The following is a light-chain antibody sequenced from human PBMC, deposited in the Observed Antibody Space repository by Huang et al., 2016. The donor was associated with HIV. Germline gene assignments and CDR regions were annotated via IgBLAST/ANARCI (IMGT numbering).Light chain of an antibody. CDR1: QNVRSH. CDR2: AAS. Sequence: EIVLTQSPATLSLSPGERATLSCRASQNVRSHLAWYQQKPGQAPRLLIYAASDRATGIPPRFSGSGSGTEFTLTISSLEPEDSGVYYCQQRSNWPPEISFGGGTKVEIK. CDR3: QQRSNWPPEIS. J-gene: IGKJ4*01. V-gene: IGKV3-11*01.